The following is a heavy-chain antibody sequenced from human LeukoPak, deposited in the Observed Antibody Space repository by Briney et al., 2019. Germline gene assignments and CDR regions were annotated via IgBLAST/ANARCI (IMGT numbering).Heavy chain of an antibody. CDR2: IYYSGGT. V-gene: IGHV4-39*01. Sequence: KPSETLSLTCTVSGGSISSTSYYWGWIRQPPGKGLKWIGSIYYSGGTYYNPSLKSRVTISVDTSKNQFSLKLSSVTAADTAVYYCARLRMATTAIDYWGQGTLVTVSS. CDR1: GGSISSTSYY. CDR3: ARLRMATTAIDY. D-gene: IGHD5-24*01. J-gene: IGHJ4*02.